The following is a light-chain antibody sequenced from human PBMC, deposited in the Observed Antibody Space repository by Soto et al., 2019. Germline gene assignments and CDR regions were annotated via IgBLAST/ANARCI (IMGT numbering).Light chain of an antibody. CDR1: QSISSW. V-gene: IGKV1-5*01. J-gene: IGKJ1*01. CDR2: DAS. Sequence: DIQMTQSPSTLSASVGDRVTITFRASQSISSWLAWYQQKPGKPPKLLIYDASSLEGGVPSRFSGSGSGTEFTLTISSLQPDDFATYYCQQYYSYPWPFGQGTKVDIK. CDR3: QQYYSYPWP.